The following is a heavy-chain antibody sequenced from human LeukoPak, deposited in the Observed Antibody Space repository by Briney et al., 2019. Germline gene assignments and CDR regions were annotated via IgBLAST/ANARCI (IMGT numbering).Heavy chain of an antibody. CDR3: AKDHLLYSSGLDAFDI. CDR1: GFTFSSYG. Sequence: GGSLRLSCAASGFTFSSYGMHWVRQAPGKGLGWGAFIWYDGSKKYYADSVRGRFTISRDNSKNTLYLQMNSLRAEDTAVYYCAKDHLLYSSGLDAFDIWGQGTMVTVSS. V-gene: IGHV3-30*02. CDR2: IWYDGSKK. D-gene: IGHD6-19*01. J-gene: IGHJ3*02.